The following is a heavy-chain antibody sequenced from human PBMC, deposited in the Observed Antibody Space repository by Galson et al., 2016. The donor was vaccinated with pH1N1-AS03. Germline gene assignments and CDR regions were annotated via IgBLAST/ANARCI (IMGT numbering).Heavy chain of an antibody. Sequence: SLRLSCAASGFTFGSYWMSWVRQAPGKGLEWVANIKEDGSEKSYVDSVKGRFTISRDNSKNSLYLQMNSLRVVDTALYYCARYGSSPWFDPWGQGTTVTVSS. CDR1: GFTFGSYW. D-gene: IGHD6-6*01. V-gene: IGHV3-7*01. CDR3: ARYGSSPWFDP. J-gene: IGHJ5*01. CDR2: IKEDGSEK.